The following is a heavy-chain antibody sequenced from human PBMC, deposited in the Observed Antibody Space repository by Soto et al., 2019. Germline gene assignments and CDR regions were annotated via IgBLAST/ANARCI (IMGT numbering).Heavy chain of an antibody. D-gene: IGHD2-2*02. Sequence: SVKVSCKASGGTFSSYAISWVRQAPGQGLEWMGGIIPIFGTANYAQKFQGRVTITADASTSTAYMELSSLRSDDTAVYYCATPAIPRRSPGDYYYGMDVWGQGTTVTVSS. CDR2: IIPIFGTA. J-gene: IGHJ6*02. CDR1: GGTFSSYA. CDR3: ATPAIPRRSPGDYYYGMDV. V-gene: IGHV1-69*13.